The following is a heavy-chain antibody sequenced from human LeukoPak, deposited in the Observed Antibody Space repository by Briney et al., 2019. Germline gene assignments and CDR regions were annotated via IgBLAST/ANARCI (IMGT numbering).Heavy chain of an antibody. CDR3: ARVGAVADSYYYGMDV. J-gene: IGHJ6*02. Sequence: GRSLRLSCAASGFTFSSYAMHWVRQAPGKGLEWVAVISYDGSNKYYADSVKGRFTISRDNSKNTLYLQMNSLRAEDTAVYYCARVGAVADSYYYGMDVWGQGTTVTVSS. CDR2: ISYDGSNK. V-gene: IGHV3-30-3*01. CDR1: GFTFSSYA. D-gene: IGHD6-19*01.